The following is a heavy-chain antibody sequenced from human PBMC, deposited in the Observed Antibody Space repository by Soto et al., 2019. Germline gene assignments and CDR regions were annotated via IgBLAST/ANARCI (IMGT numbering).Heavy chain of an antibody. J-gene: IGHJ6*01. CDR2: TYYRSKWYN. CDR3: ARGMSIAARGYYYYGTDA. V-gene: IGHV6-1*01. CDR1: GDSVSSNSAA. Sequence: SQTLSLTCAISGDSVSSNSAAWNWIRRSPSRGLEWLARTYYRSKWYNDYAVSVKSRITINPDISKNKFSLQLNSVTPDDTPVYYCARGMSIAARGYYYYGTDAWWQVSTV. D-gene: IGHD6-6*01.